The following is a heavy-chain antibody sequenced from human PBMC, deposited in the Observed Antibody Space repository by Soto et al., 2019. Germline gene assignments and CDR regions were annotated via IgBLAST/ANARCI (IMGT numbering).Heavy chain of an antibody. CDR2: IYYSGST. CDR1: GASISTSIYY. CDR3: ARDQKTYYDSNGYFHAFDI. Sequence: SETLSLTCTVSGASISTSIYYWGWIRQPPGKGLEWIGTIYYSGSTYYNPSLKSRVTISVDTSKNQFSLKLSSVTAADTAVYYCARDQKTYYDSNGYFHAFDIWGQGTMVTVSS. J-gene: IGHJ3*02. V-gene: IGHV4-39*07. D-gene: IGHD3-22*01.